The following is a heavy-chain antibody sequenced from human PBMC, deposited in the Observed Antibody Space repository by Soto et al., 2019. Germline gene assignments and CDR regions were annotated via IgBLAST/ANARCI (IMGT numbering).Heavy chain of an antibody. Sequence: GASVKVSCKASGGTFSSYAISWVRQAPGQGLEWMGGIIPIFGTANYAQKFQGRVTITADKSTSTAYMELSSLRSEDTAVYYCARAEVGGSYVRGWFDPWGQGTLVTVSS. CDR3: ARAEVGGSYVRGWFDP. D-gene: IGHD1-26*01. CDR1: GGTFSSYA. CDR2: IIPIFGTA. V-gene: IGHV1-69*06. J-gene: IGHJ5*02.